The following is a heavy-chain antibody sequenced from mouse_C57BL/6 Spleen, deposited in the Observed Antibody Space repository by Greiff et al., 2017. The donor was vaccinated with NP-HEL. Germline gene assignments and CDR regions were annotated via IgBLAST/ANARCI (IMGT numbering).Heavy chain of an antibody. CDR1: GFTFSSYG. D-gene: IGHD1-2*01. CDR2: ISSGGSYT. V-gene: IGHV5-6*01. J-gene: IGHJ4*01. CDR3: ARLTTASYAMDY. Sequence: EVQVVESGGDLVKPGGSLKLSCAASGFTFSSYGMSWVRQTPDKRLEWVATISSGGSYTYYPDSVKGRFTISRDNAKNTLYLQMSSLKSEDTAMYYCARLTTASYAMDYWGQGTSVTVSS.